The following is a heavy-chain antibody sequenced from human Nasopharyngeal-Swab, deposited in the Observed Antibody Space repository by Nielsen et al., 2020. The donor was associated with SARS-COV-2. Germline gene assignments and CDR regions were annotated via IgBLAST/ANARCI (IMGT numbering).Heavy chain of an antibody. Sequence: SETLSLTCTVSGGPISSYYWSWIRQPPGKGLEWIGYIYYSGSTNYNPSLKSRVTISVDTSKNQFSLKLSSVTAADTAVYYCARERGSSLGSYYYGMDVWGQGTTVTVSS. CDR1: GGPISSYY. CDR2: IYYSGST. J-gene: IGHJ6*02. D-gene: IGHD6-13*01. CDR3: ARERGSSLGSYYYGMDV. V-gene: IGHV4-59*12.